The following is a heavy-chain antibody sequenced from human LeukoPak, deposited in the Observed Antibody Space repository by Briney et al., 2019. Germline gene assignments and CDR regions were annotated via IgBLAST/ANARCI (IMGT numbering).Heavy chain of an antibody. CDR1: GGSISSSSYY. CDR3: ARDEVGATAGGS. D-gene: IGHD1-26*01. J-gene: IGHJ5*02. V-gene: IGHV4-61*02. Sequence: SETLSLTCTVSGGSISSSSYYWGWIRQPAGKGLEWIGRIYTSGSTNYNPSLKSRVTISVDTSKNQFSLKLSSVTASDTAVYYCARDEVGATAGGSWGQGALVTVSS. CDR2: IYTSGST.